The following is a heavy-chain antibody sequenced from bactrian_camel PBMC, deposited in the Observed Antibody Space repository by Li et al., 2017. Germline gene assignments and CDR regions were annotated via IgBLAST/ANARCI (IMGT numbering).Heavy chain of an antibody. CDR2: IRTTGGIAT. V-gene: IGHV3-3*01. Sequence: HVQLVESGGGSAQVGGSLRLSCAASGYTISGGCMAWFRQAPGKEREAVAAIRTTGGIATYYSDAVRGRFTISRDNAKSTISLQMNSLKTEDTATYYCAAQAYGGCWGTTHNFWDRGTQVTVS. CDR3: AAQAYGGCWGTTHNF. J-gene: IGHJ4*01. CDR1: GYTISGGC. D-gene: IGHD5*01.